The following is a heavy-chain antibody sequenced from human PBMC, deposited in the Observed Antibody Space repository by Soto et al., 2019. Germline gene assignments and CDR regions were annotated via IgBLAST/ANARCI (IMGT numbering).Heavy chain of an antibody. D-gene: IGHD4-4*01. J-gene: IGHJ6*02. CDR3: ARDSSVTNYYYGMDV. V-gene: IGHV3-23*01. Sequence: EVQLLESGGGLVQPGGSLRLSCAASGFTFSSYAMSWVRQAPGKGLEWVSAISGSGGSTYYADSVKGRFIISRDNSKNTLYLQMNSLRAEDTALYYCARDSSVTNYYYGMDVWGQGTTVTVSS. CDR2: ISGSGGST. CDR1: GFTFSSYA.